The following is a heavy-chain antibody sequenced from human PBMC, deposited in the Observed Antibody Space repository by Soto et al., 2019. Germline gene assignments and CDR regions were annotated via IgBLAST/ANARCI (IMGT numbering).Heavy chain of an antibody. V-gene: IGHV3-9*01. CDR3: TRKIGTYYFYAMDV. D-gene: IGHD1-26*01. CDR2: ISWDSGKI. J-gene: IGHJ6*02. Sequence: EVQLVESGGGLVQPGRSLRLSCVVSGFTFEDYAMYWVRQVPGKGLEWVSGISWDSGKIDYADSVKGRFTISRDNAKNSLYLHMHSLRAEDTALYYCTRKIGTYYFYAMDVWGQGTTVTVSS. CDR1: GFTFEDYA.